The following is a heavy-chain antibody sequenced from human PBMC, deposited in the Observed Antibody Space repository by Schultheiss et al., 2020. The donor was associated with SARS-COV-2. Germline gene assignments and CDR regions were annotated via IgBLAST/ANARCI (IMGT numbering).Heavy chain of an antibody. J-gene: IGHJ4*02. CDR3: ARSGGRDFWSGYYPDY. D-gene: IGHD3-3*01. CDR1: GYTFTSYY. V-gene: IGHV1-46*01. Sequence: ASVKVSCKASGYTFTSYYMHWVRQAPGQGLEWMGIINPSGGGTSYAQRFQGRVTMTRDTSTSTVYMELSSLRSEDMVVYYCARSGGRDFWSGYYPDYWGQGTLVTVSS. CDR2: INPSGGGT.